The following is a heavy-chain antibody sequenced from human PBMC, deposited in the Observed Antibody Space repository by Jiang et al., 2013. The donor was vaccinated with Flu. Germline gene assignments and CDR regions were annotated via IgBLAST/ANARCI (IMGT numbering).Heavy chain of an antibody. CDR2: ISGSDNTI. Sequence: VQLLESGGGLVKPGGSLRLSCAASGFTFSDYYMTWIRQAPGKGLEWVSYISGSDNTIYYADSVKGRFTISRDNAKNSLYLQMNSLRAEDSAVYYCARSRSVYGSSGAYYYYYYMDVWGKGTTVSVSS. J-gene: IGHJ6*03. CDR1: GFTFSDYY. CDR3: ARSRSVYGSSGAYYYYYYMDV. V-gene: IGHV3-11*01. D-gene: IGHD5/OR15-5a*01.